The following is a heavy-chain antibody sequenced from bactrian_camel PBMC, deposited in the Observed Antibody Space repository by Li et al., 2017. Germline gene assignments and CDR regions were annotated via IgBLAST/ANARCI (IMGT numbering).Heavy chain of an antibody. CDR1: GVSDSNNC. J-gene: IGHJ4*01. V-gene: IGHV3-2*01. CDR3: AADRRGRLDRIWEVPRFQY. CDR2: IYVTTSTAFRHT. D-gene: IGHD5*01. Sequence: HVQLVESGGGSVQTGGSLTLSCVASGVSDSNNCMAWFRQAPGKEREAVATIYVTTSTAFRHTYYADFVRGRFTISQDIAKNTIYLQMNSLKPEDTGMYYCAADRRGRLDRIWEVPRFQYWGRGTQVTVSS.